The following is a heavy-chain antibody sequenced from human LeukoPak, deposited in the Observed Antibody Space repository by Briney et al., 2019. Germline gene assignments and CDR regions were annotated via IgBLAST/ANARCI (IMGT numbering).Heavy chain of an antibody. CDR3: ATRISGRMSY. CDR2: INHSGST. J-gene: IGHJ4*02. V-gene: IGHV4-34*01. D-gene: IGHD1-26*01. Sequence: PSETLSLTCAVYGGSFSGYYWSWIRQPPGKGLEWIGEINHSGSTNYNPSLKSRVTISVDTSKNQFSLKLSSVTAADTAVYYCATRISGRMSYWGQGTLVTVSS. CDR1: GGSFSGYY.